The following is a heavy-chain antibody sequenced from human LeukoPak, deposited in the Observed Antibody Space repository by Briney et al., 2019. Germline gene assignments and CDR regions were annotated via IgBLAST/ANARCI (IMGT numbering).Heavy chain of an antibody. Sequence: LETLSLTCTVSGGSISSYFWSWIRQPPGKGLEWIGYIYYSGSTNYNPSLKSRVTISVDTSKNQFSLKLSSVTAADTAVYYCAKGQVVVTTGCAFDIWGQGTMVTVSS. CDR1: GGSISSYF. D-gene: IGHD3-22*01. CDR2: IYYSGST. J-gene: IGHJ3*02. V-gene: IGHV4-59*01. CDR3: AKGQVVVTTGCAFDI.